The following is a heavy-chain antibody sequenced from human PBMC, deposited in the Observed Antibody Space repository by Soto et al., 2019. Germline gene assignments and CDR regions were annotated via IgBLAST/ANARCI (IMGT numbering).Heavy chain of an antibody. J-gene: IGHJ6*02. CDR3: AKRKDGYNSDYYGMDV. D-gene: IGHD5-12*01. CDR1: GITFSNFG. Sequence: PGGSLRLSCAASGITFSNFGMSWVRQAPGKGLEWVSGIIDSGRSTYYADSVKGRFIISRDNSKNTLYLQMNSLRAEDTAVYYCAKRKDGYNSDYYGMDVWGQGTTVTVSS. CDR2: IIDSGRST. V-gene: IGHV3-23*01.